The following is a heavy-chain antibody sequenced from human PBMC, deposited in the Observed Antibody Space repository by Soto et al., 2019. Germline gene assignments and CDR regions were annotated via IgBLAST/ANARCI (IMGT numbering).Heavy chain of an antibody. D-gene: IGHD3-22*01. V-gene: IGHV2-5*01. CDR3: AHNAGIVVHFDY. CDR1: GFSLSTSGVG. J-gene: IGHJ4*02. Sequence: QITLKESGPPLVKPTQTLTLTCTFSGFSLSTSGVGVGWIRQPPGKALEWLALIYWNDDKRYSPSLKSRLTITKDTSKNQVVLTMTNMDPVDTATYYCAHNAGIVVHFDYWGQGTLVTVSS. CDR2: IYWNDDK.